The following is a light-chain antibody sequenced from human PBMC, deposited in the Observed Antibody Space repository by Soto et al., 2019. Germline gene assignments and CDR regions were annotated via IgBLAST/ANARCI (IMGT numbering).Light chain of an antibody. CDR3: QQYYSYPYT. CDR1: QGISSY. CDR2: AAS. V-gene: IGKV1-8*01. Sequence: AIRMTQSPSSFSASTGDRVTITCRASQGISSYLAWYQQKPGKAPKLLIYAASTVQSGAPSRFSGSGSGTDFTLTSSCLQTEDFASYFFQQYYSYPYTFGQGTKLEI. J-gene: IGKJ2*01.